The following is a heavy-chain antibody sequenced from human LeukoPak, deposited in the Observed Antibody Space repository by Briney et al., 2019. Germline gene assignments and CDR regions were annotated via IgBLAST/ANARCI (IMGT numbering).Heavy chain of an antibody. CDR1: GYTFTSYY. CDR3: AREVYCSSTSCYGDGFYYYYMDV. V-gene: IGHV1-46*01. CDR2: INPSGGST. D-gene: IGHD2-2*01. Sequence: GASVKVSCKASGYTFTSYYMHWVRQAPGQGLEWMGIINPSGGSTSYAQKFQGRVTMTRDTSTSTVYMELSSLRSEDTAVYYCAREVYCSSTSCYGDGFYYYYMDVWGKGTTVTVSS. J-gene: IGHJ6*03.